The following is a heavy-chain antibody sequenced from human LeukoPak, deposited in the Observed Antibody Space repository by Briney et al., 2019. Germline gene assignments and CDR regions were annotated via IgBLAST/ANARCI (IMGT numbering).Heavy chain of an antibody. V-gene: IGHV3-64D*06. CDR1: GFTFSSYA. D-gene: IGHD1-26*01. CDR2: ISSNGGST. J-gene: IGHJ4*02. CDR3: VKERLSGSYNY. Sequence: GGSLRLSCSASGFTFSSYAMHWVRQAPGKGLEYVPAISSNGGSTYYADSVKGRFTISRDNSKNTLYLQMSSLRAEDTAVYYCVKERLSGSYNYWGQGTLVTVSS.